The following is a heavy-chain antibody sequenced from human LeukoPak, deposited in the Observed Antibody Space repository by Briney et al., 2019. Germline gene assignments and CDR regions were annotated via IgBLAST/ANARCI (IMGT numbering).Heavy chain of an antibody. J-gene: IGHJ4*02. CDR3: TRDHFGSYLA. Sequence: ASVTVSCKTSGYTFTDHDMHWMPQAPGQGLEWVGRISTSTGGTTYSQSFQGRVTMTRDTSISTGYMELSRLKSDDTAVYYCTRDHFGSYLAWGQGTLVTVSS. V-gene: IGHV1-2*06. D-gene: IGHD1-26*01. CDR2: ISTSTGGT. CDR1: GYTFTDHD.